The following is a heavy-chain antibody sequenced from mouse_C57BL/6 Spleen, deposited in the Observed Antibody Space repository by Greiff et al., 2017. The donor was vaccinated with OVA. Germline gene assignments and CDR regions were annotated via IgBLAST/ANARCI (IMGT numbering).Heavy chain of an antibody. J-gene: IGHJ2*01. Sequence: QVQLKESGPGLVQPSQSLSITCTVSGFSLTSYGVHWVRQSPGKGLEWLGVIWSGGSTDYNAAFISRLSISKDNSKSQVFFKMNSLQADDTAIYYCARGIYYDYDYFDYWGQGTTLTVSS. CDR1: GFSLTSYG. CDR3: ARGIYYDYDYFDY. D-gene: IGHD2-4*01. CDR2: IWSGGST. V-gene: IGHV2-2*01.